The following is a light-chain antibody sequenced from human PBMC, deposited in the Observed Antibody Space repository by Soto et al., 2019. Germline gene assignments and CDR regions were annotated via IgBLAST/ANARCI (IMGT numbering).Light chain of an antibody. J-gene: IGKJ1*01. Sequence: EIVMTQSPATLSVSPGERATLSCRASQSVSSNLAWYQQKPGQAPRLLIYDASSRATGLPDKFSGSGSGTDFTLTISRLEPEDFAVYYCQQYGSSPWTFGQGTKV. V-gene: IGKV3-20*01. CDR1: QSVSSN. CDR3: QQYGSSPWT. CDR2: DAS.